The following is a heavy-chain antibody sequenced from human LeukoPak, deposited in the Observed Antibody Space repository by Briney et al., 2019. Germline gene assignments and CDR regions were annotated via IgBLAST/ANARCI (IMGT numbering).Heavy chain of an antibody. CDR2: ISAYNGNT. Sequence: ASVKVSCKASGYTFTSYGISWVRQAPGQGLEWMGWISAYNGNTNYALKLQGRVTMTTDTSTSTAYMELRSLRSDDTAVYYCAGDDYRAYYYYGMDVWGQGTTVTVSS. CDR3: AGDDYRAYYYYGMDV. D-gene: IGHD4-11*01. J-gene: IGHJ6*02. V-gene: IGHV1-18*01. CDR1: GYTFTSYG.